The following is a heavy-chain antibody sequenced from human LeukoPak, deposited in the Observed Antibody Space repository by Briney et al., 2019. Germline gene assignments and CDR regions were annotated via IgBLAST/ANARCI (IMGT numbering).Heavy chain of an antibody. CDR1: GFTFSSYG. CDR2: IRYDGSNK. V-gene: IGHV3-30*02. D-gene: IGHD5-18*01. CDR3: AKDPNSYGFLAYYYYMDV. Sequence: GGSLRLSCAASGFTFSSYGMHWVRQAPGKGLEWVAFIRYDGSNKYYADSVKGRFTISRDNSKNTLYLQMNSLRAEDTAVYYCAKDPNSYGFLAYYYYMDVWGKGTTVTISS. J-gene: IGHJ6*03.